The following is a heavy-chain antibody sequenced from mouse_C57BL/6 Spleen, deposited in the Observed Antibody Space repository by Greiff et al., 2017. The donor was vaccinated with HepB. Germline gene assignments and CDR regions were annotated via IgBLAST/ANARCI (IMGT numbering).Heavy chain of an antibody. CDR3: ARGAIYYYGSSYFDY. V-gene: IGHV2-9-1*01. CDR2: IWTGGGT. Sequence: VKLQESGPGLVAPSQSLSITCTVSGFSLTSYAISWVRQPPGKGLEWLGVIWTGGGTNYNSALKSRLSISKDNSKSQVFLKMNSLQTDDTARYYCARGAIYYYGSSYFDYWGQGTTLTVSS. D-gene: IGHD1-1*01. CDR1: GFSLTSYA. J-gene: IGHJ2*01.